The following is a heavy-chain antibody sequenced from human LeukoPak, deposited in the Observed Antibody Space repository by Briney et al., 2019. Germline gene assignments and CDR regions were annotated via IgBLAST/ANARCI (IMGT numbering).Heavy chain of an antibody. Sequence: PGGSLRLSCAASGFTFSSYAMHWVRQAPGKGLEWVAVISYDGSNKYYADSVKGRFTISRDNSKNTLYLQMNSLRAEDTAVYYCARDAVVPYYYDSSGYLDCWGQGTLVTVSS. CDR1: GFTFSSYA. V-gene: IGHV3-30-3*01. J-gene: IGHJ4*02. CDR3: ARDAVVPYYYDSSGYLDC. CDR2: ISYDGSNK. D-gene: IGHD3-22*01.